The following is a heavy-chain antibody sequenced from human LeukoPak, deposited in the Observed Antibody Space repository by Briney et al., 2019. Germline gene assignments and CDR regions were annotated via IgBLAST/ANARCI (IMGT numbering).Heavy chain of an antibody. V-gene: IGHV1-8*01. CDR3: ARAPDSSSFWFDP. J-gene: IGHJ5*02. Sequence: ASVKVSCKASGYTFTSYDIDWVRQATGQGLEWMGWMNPNSGNTGYAQKFQGRVTMTRNTSISTAYMELSSLRSEDTAVYYCARAPDSSSFWFDPWGQGTLVTVSS. CDR1: GYTFTSYD. CDR2: MNPNSGNT. D-gene: IGHD6-13*01.